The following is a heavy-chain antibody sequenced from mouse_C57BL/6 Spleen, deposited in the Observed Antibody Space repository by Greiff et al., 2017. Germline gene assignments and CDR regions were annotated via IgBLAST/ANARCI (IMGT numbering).Heavy chain of an antibody. Sequence: DVQLVESGGGLVQPGGSLSLSCAASGFTFTDYYMSWVRQPPGKALEWLGFIRNKANGYTTEYSASVKGRFTISRDNSQSILYLQMNALRAEDSATYYCARSTAQATWFAYWGQGTLVTVSA. CDR2: IRNKANGYTT. D-gene: IGHD3-2*02. J-gene: IGHJ3*01. CDR3: ARSTAQATWFAY. V-gene: IGHV7-3*01. CDR1: GFTFTDYY.